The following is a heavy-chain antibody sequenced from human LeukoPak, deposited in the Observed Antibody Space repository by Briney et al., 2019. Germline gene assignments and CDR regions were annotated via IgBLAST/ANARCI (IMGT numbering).Heavy chain of an antibody. D-gene: IGHD2-2*01. CDR3: ARWSSSTSFVDY. Sequence: GASVKVSCKASGYTFTSCDINWVRQATGQGLEWMGWMNPNSGNTGYAQKFQGRVTITRNTSISTAYMELSSLRSEDTAVYYCARWSSSTSFVDYWGQGTLVTVSS. J-gene: IGHJ4*02. CDR1: GYTFTSCD. CDR2: MNPNSGNT. V-gene: IGHV1-8*03.